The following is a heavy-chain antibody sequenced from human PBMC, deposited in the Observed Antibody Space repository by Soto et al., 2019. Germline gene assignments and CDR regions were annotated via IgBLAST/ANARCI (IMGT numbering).Heavy chain of an antibody. CDR3: ARDRSXYSSGCFTERYYYGMDV. D-gene: IGHD6-19*01. CDR2: IYYSGST. CDR1: GGSISSYY. Sequence: PSETLSLTCTVSGGSISSYYWSWIRQPPGKGLEWIGYIYYSGSTNYNPSLKSRVTISVDTSKNQFSLKLSSVTAADTAVYYCARDRSXYSSGCFTERYYYGMDVWGQGTTVTVSS. V-gene: IGHV4-59*01. J-gene: IGHJ6*02.